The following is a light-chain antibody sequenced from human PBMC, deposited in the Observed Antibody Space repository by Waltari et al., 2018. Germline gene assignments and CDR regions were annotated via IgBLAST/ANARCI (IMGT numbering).Light chain of an antibody. CDR2: GAS. V-gene: IGKV3-20*01. Sequence: IVLTQSPGSLSSSPGVRVTLSCRASQSVSRALAWYPQQPGQAPRLLIFGASNRATGIPDRFSGSGSETDFSVTSSRLEPEDFAVYYCQQYVRLPATFGRGTKVEIK. CDR1: QSVSRA. CDR3: QQYVRLPAT. J-gene: IGKJ1*01.